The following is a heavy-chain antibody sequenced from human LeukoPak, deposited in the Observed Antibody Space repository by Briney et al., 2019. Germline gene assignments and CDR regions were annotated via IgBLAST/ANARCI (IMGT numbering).Heavy chain of an antibody. Sequence: GGSLRLSCAASGFTFGSYGMSWVRQAPGKGLEWVSFITPNADRTSYADSVEGRFTISRDNPRNTLYMQMNRLRDEDTAVYYCAIMHGYYDGSGYWVQWGQGTLVTVSS. CDR3: AIMHGYYDGSGYWVQ. V-gene: IGHV3-23*01. J-gene: IGHJ1*01. CDR1: GFTFGSYG. D-gene: IGHD3-22*01. CDR2: ITPNADRT.